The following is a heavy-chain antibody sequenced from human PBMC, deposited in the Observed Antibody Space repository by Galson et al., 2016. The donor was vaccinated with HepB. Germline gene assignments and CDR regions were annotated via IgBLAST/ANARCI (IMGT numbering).Heavy chain of an antibody. CDR2: ISANGGWT. CDR3: VKDRSVPRDYFDS. CDR1: GFTFSTYF. Sequence: SLRLSCAASGFTFSTYFMHWVRQAPGKGLEYVSAISANGGWTNHADSVKGRFTISRDNSKNTLYLQMSSLRPEDTAVYYCVKDRSVPRDYFDSWGQGTLVTVSS. J-gene: IGHJ4*02. V-gene: IGHV3-64D*06. D-gene: IGHD3-3*01.